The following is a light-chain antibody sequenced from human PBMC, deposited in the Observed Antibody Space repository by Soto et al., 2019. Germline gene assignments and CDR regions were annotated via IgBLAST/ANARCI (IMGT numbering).Light chain of an antibody. CDR1: NSNIGSDI. V-gene: IGLV1-44*01. CDR3: ATWDCGLSGPFV. Sequence: QSVLTQPPSASGTPGQRATISCCGSNSNIGSDIVNCYQLLPGAAPEVLINTTNQRPSGVPERFSGSKSGTSASLAISGLQSEDEANSSCATWDCGLSGPFVFGTGTKLTVL. J-gene: IGLJ1*01. CDR2: TTN.